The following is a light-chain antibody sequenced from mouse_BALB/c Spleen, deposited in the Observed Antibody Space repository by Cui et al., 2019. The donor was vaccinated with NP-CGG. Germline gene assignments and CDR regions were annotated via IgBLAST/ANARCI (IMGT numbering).Light chain of an antibody. J-gene: IGLJ1*01. V-gene: IGLV1*01. CDR1: TGAVTTSNS. Sequence: AVVTHESALTTSPGETVTLTCRSSTGAVTTSNSANWVQEKPDHLFTGLIGGTNNRVPGVPARFSGSLIGDKAALTITGAQTEDEAIYFCALWYSNHWVFGGGTKLTVL. CDR2: GTN. CDR3: ALWYSNHWV.